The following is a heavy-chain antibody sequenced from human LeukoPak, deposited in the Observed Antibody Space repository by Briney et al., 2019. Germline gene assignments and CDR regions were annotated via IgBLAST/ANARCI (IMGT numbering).Heavy chain of an antibody. CDR2: VRDRANSYAT. CDR1: GFSFSDSP. D-gene: IGHD3-9*01. J-gene: IGHJ4*02. Sequence: GGSLRLSCAASGFSFSDSPMHWVRQASGRGLEWVGRVRDRANSYATGYAASVEGRFTISRDDSESTAYLQMNSLIIEDTAVYYCTRQRQQTGTFAYWGQGVLVTVSS. CDR3: TRQRQQTGTFAY. V-gene: IGHV3-73*01.